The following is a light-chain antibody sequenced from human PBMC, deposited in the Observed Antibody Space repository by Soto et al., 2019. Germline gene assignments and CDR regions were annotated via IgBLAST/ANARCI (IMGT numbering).Light chain of an antibody. V-gene: IGKV1-12*01. CDR3: QQSYSTTQT. CDR2: AES. J-gene: IGKJ1*01. Sequence: MTQCPSSVSSSLGDRVSITCRASQGISSWLAWYKQKTGKAPKILIYAESTLPSGVPSRLSGSGSGTDFNLTISSLQPEDFATYYCQQSYSTTQTCGQGTQVDIK. CDR1: QGISSW.